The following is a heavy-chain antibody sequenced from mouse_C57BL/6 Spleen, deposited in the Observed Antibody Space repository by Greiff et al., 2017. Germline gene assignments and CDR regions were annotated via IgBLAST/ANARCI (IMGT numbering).Heavy chain of an antibody. CDR3: ARPGPGGFAY. J-gene: IGHJ3*01. Sequence: LQESGPELVKPGASVKISCKASGYAFSSSWMNWVKQRPGKGLEWIGRIYPGDGDTNYNGKFKGKATLTADKSSSTAYMQLSSLTSEDSAVYFCARPGPGGFAYWGQGTLVTVSA. CDR1: GYAFSSSW. CDR2: IYPGDGDT. V-gene: IGHV1-82*01.